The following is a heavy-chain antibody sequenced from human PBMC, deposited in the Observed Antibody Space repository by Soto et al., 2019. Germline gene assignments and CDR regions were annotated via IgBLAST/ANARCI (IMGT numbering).Heavy chain of an antibody. J-gene: IGHJ4*02. CDR3: ARDVKIGHIVVVTAMDY. Sequence: QVQLVESGGGVVQPGRSLRLSCAASGFTFSSYAMHWVRQAPGKGLEWVAVISYDGSNKYYADSVKGRFTISRDNSKNPLYLQMNRLRAEETAVYYCARDVKIGHIVVVTAMDYWGQGTLVTVSS. V-gene: IGHV3-30-3*01. CDR1: GFTFSSYA. D-gene: IGHD2-21*02. CDR2: ISYDGSNK.